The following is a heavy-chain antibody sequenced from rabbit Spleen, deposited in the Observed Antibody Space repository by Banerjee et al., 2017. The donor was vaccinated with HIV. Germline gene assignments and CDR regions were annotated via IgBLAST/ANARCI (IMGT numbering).Heavy chain of an antibody. CDR3: ARDLAGAIRWNFNL. CDR1: GFTLSSSYW. Sequence: QEQLEESGGDLVKPGASLTLTCTASGFTLSSSYWIWWDRQAPGKGLEWIACISGGRGCSTGDASWVNGPFTISKTSSTTVTLQMPSLTAADTATYFCARDLAGAIRWNFNLLGPGTLVT. J-gene: IGHJ4*01. D-gene: IGHD3-1*01. CDR2: ISGGRGCST. V-gene: IGHV1S45*01.